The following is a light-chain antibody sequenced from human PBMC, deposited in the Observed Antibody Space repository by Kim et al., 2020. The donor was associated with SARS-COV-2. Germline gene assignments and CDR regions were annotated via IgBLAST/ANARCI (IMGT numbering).Light chain of an antibody. CDR2: YDS. V-gene: IGLV3-21*04. J-gene: IGLJ3*02. CDR3: QVWDRSSDNWV. CDR1: SIGSKS. Sequence: APGKTARITWGGDSIGSKSVHWYRQKPGQAPVLVMYYDSDRPSGIPERFSASKSGSTATLTISRVEAGDEADYYCQVWDRSSDNWVFGGGTQLTVL.